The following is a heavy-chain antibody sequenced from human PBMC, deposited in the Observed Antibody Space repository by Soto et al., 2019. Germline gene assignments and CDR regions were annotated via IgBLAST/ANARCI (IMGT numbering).Heavy chain of an antibody. D-gene: IGHD3-10*01. V-gene: IGHV5-51*01. CDR1: GYTFTNYW. CDR2: IHPTNSDT. J-gene: IGHJ6*02. CDR3: ARNKSYEPYGMDV. Sequence: GESLKISCNGSGYTFTNYWIGWVRQMPGKGLEWMGIIHPTNSDTRYSPSFQGQVTFSADKSISTAYLQWSSLKASDTAIYYCARNKSYEPYGMDVWGQGTTVTVSS.